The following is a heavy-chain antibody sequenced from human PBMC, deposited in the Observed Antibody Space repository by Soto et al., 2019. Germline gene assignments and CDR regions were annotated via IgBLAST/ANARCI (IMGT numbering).Heavy chain of an antibody. J-gene: IGHJ4*02. V-gene: IGHV4-38-2*02. CDR1: GYSISRGSY. Sequence: SETLSLTCAVSGYSISRGSYWAWIRQPPGKGLEWIASVNHRGSTYYSPSLQSRVTISADTSNNQFSMKLTSVTAADTAMYYCARDDIAASGTTPFDYWGQGALVTVSS. D-gene: IGHD1-1*01. CDR2: VNHRGST. CDR3: ARDDIAASGTTPFDY.